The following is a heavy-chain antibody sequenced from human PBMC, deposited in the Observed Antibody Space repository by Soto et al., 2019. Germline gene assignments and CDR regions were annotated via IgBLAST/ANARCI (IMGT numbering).Heavy chain of an antibody. CDR2: IYFTGNT. V-gene: IGHV4-39*01. CDR3: AGQTFTIAAASYGRSNWFDP. Sequence: SETLSLTCTVSGGSITSSSHFWGWVRQPPGKGLEWIGTIYFTGNTYYTPSLKSRLTMSIDTSKNEFSLRLNSVTAADTAVYYCAGQTFTIAAASYGRSNWFDPLGPGTLVTVS. CDR1: GGSITSSSHF. D-gene: IGHD6-25*01. J-gene: IGHJ5*02.